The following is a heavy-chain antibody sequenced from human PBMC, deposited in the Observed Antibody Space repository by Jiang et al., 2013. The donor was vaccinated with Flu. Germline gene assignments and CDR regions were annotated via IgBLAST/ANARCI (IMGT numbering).Heavy chain of an antibody. CDR2: INPNTGVT. CDR3: AREAGGTNTYYFDS. CDR1: GYTFTDYF. D-gene: IGHD6-13*01. V-gene: IGHV1-2*06. J-gene: IGHJ4*02. Sequence: EVKKPGASVKVSCQASGYTFTDYFIHWVRQAPGQGLEWMGRINPNTGVTNYARKFRDRVTLNRDTSISTAYMELIGLQSDDAAVFYCAREAGGTNTYYFDSWGQGTLVTVSS.